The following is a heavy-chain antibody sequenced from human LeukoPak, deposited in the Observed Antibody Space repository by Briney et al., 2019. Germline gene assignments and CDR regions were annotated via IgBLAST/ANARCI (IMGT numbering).Heavy chain of an antibody. CDR3: ARRLGNAFDI. D-gene: IGHD3-9*01. Sequence: SETLSLTCSVSGASFSTNYWSWIRQPPGRGLEWIGYVFDSGSTNYNPSLKSRVTISVDTSTKQFSLRLSSVTAADTAVYYCARRLGNAFDIWGQGTMVTVSS. CDR1: GASFSTNY. CDR2: VFDSGST. V-gene: IGHV4-59*08. J-gene: IGHJ3*02.